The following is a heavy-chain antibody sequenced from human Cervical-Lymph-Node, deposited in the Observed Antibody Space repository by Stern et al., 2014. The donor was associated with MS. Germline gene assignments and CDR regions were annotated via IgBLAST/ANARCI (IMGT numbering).Heavy chain of an antibody. Sequence: QVQLVQSGAEVKKPGSSVKVSCQASGGSFINNVISWVRQAPGQGLEWMGGTIPIFGTASYAQKFRGRVTITADESTRTAYMELSSLRSDDTAVYFCARAASTTSSYNFWGPGTLVTVSS. CDR3: ARAASTTSSYNF. CDR1: GGSFINNV. CDR2: TIPIFGTA. J-gene: IGHJ4*02. V-gene: IGHV1-69*01. D-gene: IGHD3-10*01.